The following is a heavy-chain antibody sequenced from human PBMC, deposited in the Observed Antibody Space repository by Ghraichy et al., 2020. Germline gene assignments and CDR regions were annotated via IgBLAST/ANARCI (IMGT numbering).Heavy chain of an antibody. CDR3: ARAPRGGGYGDYSRGHGRIDY. Sequence: SETLSLTCAVYGGSFSGYYWSWIRQPPGKGLEWIGEINHSGSTNYNPSLKSRVTISVDTSKNQFSLKLSSVTAADTAVYYCARAPRGGGYGDYSRGHGRIDYWGQGTLVTVSS. CDR1: GGSFSGYY. V-gene: IGHV4-34*01. J-gene: IGHJ4*02. CDR2: INHSGST. D-gene: IGHD4-17*01.